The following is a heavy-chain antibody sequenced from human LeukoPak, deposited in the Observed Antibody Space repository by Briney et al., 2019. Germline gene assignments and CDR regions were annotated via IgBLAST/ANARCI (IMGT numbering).Heavy chain of an antibody. Sequence: SETLSFTCTVSGGSISSSYWSWVRQPPGKGLEWIGYIDNSGSTNYNPSLKSRVTISVDTSKNQFSLKLSSVTAADTAVYYCARAGQEEMDPYDAFDIWGQGTMVTVSS. D-gene: IGHD5-24*01. CDR1: GGSISSSY. CDR2: IDNSGST. V-gene: IGHV4-59*01. J-gene: IGHJ3*02. CDR3: ARAGQEEMDPYDAFDI.